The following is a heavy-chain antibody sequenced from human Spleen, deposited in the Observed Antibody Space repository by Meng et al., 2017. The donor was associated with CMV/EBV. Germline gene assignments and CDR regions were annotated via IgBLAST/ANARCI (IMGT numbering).Heavy chain of an antibody. D-gene: IGHD1-26*01. CDR2: IYYSGST. CDR1: GSSVTSGSYY. V-gene: IGHV4-61*01. Sequence: VYGSSVTSGSYYWTWLRQPPGKGLEWIGYIYYSGSTNYNPSLKSRVTMSVDTSRNRFSLKLSSVTAADTAVYYCARGRSGSYSFDYWGQGTLVTVSS. J-gene: IGHJ4*02. CDR3: ARGRSGSYSFDY.